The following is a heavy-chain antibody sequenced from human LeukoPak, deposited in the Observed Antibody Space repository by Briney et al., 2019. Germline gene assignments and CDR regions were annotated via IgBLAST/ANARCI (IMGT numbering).Heavy chain of an antibody. CDR2: INHSGST. Sequence: SETLSLTCAVSGESFSGYYWSWIRQPPGKGLEWIGDINHSGSTNYNPSLKSRVTISVDTSKNQFSLNLNSVTAADTAVHYCARGGGRDFDYWGQGTLVTVSS. J-gene: IGHJ4*02. CDR1: GESFSGYY. D-gene: IGHD2-15*01. V-gene: IGHV4-34*01. CDR3: ARGGGRDFDY.